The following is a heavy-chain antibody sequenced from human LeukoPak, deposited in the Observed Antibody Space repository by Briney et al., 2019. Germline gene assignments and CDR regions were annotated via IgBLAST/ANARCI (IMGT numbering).Heavy chain of an antibody. D-gene: IGHD6-13*01. CDR1: GFTFSSYW. V-gene: IGHV3-7*01. Sequence: GGSLRLSCAASGFTFSSYWMNWVRQAPGKGLEWVASINQDGSEKYYVDSVKGRFTISRDNAENSLYLQMNSLRAEDTAVYYCARDRELVLGAFDIWGQGTMVTVSS. CDR3: ARDRELVLGAFDI. CDR2: INQDGSEK. J-gene: IGHJ3*02.